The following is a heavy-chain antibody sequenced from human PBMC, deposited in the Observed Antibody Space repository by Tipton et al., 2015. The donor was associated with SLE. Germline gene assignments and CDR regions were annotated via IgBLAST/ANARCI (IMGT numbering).Heavy chain of an antibody. CDR2: TYYRSKWYI. V-gene: IGHV6-1*01. Sequence: GLVKPSQTLSLTCDISGDSVSSNSAAWNWIRQSPSRGLEWLGRTYYRSKWYIDDAVSVRSRIIINPDTSKNQFSLQLNSVTPEDTAVYYCARAAGGTFGYWGQGTLVTVSS. J-gene: IGHJ4*02. CDR3: ARAAGGTFGY. CDR1: GDSVSSNSAA. D-gene: IGHD6-13*01.